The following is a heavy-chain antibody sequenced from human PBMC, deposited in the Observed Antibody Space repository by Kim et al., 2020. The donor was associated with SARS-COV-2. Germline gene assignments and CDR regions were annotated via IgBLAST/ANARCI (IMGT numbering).Heavy chain of an antibody. Sequence: GGSLRLSCAASGFTFSSYSMNWVRQAPGKGLEWVSSISSSSYIYYADSVKGRFTISRDNAKNSLYLQMNSLRAEDTAVYYCARDQILTGYYRDAFDIWGQGTMVTVSS. CDR1: GFTFSSYS. V-gene: IGHV3-21*01. J-gene: IGHJ3*02. CDR2: ISSSSYI. CDR3: ARDQILTGYYRDAFDI. D-gene: IGHD3-9*01.